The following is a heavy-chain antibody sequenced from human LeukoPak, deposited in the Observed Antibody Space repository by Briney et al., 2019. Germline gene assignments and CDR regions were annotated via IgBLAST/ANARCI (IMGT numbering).Heavy chain of an antibody. CDR3: AKAPGWLADY. CDR2: ISSSGDST. V-gene: IGHV3-23*01. CDR1: GFTFSSYA. Sequence: GGSLRLSCAASGFTFSSYAMSWVRQAPGKGLEWVSIISSSGDSTYYADSVKGRFTISRDNSKNTLYLQMNSLRAEDTAVYYCAKAPGWLADYWGQGTLVTVSS. D-gene: IGHD5-12*01. J-gene: IGHJ4*02.